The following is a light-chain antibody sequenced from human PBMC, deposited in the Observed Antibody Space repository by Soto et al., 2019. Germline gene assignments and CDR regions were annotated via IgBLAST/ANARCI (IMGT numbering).Light chain of an antibody. CDR1: KPLFRSIVENTY. V-gene: IGKV2-40*01. CDR2: TLS. J-gene: IGKJ2*01. CDR3: MQRLEFPYT. Sequence: IVLTQTPLSLPAPPGEPASFPCRFIKPLFRSIVENTYLDWYLQKPGQSPQLLIYTLSYRASGVPDRFSGSGSGTDFTLRISRVEAEDLGVYYCMQRLEFPYTFGQGTKLEIK.